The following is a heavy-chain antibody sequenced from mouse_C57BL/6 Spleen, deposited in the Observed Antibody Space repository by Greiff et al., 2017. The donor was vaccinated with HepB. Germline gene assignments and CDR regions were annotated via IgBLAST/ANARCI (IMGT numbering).Heavy chain of an antibody. CDR2: ISDGGSYT. Sequence: EVKVVESGGGLVKPGGSLKLSCAASGFTFSSYAMSWVRQTPEKRLEWVATISDGGSYTYYPDNVKGRFTISRDNAKNNLYLQMSHLKSEDTAMYYCARDYFDYWGQGTTRAVSS. J-gene: IGHJ2*01. V-gene: IGHV5-4*03. CDR1: GFTFSSYA. CDR3: ARDYFDY.